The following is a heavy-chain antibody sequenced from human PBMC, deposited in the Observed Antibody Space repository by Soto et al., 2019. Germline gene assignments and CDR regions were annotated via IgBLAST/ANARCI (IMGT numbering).Heavy chain of an antibody. J-gene: IGHJ4*02. D-gene: IGHD2-15*01. CDR2: IRGSGGST. CDR3: ARAIRDQLLRGIDC. Sequence: EVQLLESGGGLVQPGGSLRLSCATAGFTFSTYAMSWVRQAPGKGLEWGSVIRGSGGSTYYADSVKGRFTISRDNSKHAFYLLMISLRVEDTSVYYCARAIRDQLLRGIDCWGQGTQVTVSS. V-gene: IGHV3-23*01. CDR1: GFTFSTYA.